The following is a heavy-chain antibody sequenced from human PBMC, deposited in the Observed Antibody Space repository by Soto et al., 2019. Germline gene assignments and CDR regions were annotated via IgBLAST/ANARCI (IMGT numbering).Heavy chain of an antibody. D-gene: IGHD6-13*01. J-gene: IGHJ4*02. CDR1: GFTFSIYA. Sequence: GGSLRLSCAASGFTFSIYALRWVRQAPGKGLEWVSAISGSGGSTYYADSVKVRFTIARDKSKNTLYLQMNSLRAEDTAVYYCAKYAMAAAAQDEYWGQGTLVTVSS. CDR3: AKYAMAAAAQDEY. V-gene: IGHV3-23*01. CDR2: ISGSGGST.